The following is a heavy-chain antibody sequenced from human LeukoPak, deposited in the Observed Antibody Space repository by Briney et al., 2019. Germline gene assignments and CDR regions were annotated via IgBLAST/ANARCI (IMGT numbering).Heavy chain of an antibody. Sequence: PGGSLRLSCAASGFTFSSYEMNWVRQAPGKGLEWVSYISSSGSTIYYADSVKGRFTISRDNAKNSLYLQMNSLRAEDTAVYYCARDATNNYYDWWGPFYYYYMDVWGKGTTVTISS. J-gene: IGHJ6*03. D-gene: IGHD3-22*01. CDR1: GFTFSSYE. CDR3: ARDATNNYYDWWGPFYYYYMDV. CDR2: ISSSGSTI. V-gene: IGHV3-48*03.